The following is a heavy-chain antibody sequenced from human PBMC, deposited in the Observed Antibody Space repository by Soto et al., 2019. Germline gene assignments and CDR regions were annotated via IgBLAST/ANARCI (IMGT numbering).Heavy chain of an antibody. CDR1: GFSLSTNGVG. D-gene: IGHD3-9*01. V-gene: IGHV2-5*02. J-gene: IGHJ4*02. CDR3: AYRHYDTLTAYRTTGLFDQ. CDR2: IYWDDDK. Sequence: QITLKESGPTLVKPTQTLTLTCTFSGFSLSTNGVGVGWIRQPPGKALEWLAIIYWDDDKRYSPSLKSRLTITKDTSKNQVVLTMTNMDPVDTATYYCAYRHYDTLTAYRTTGLFDQWGQGTLVTVSS.